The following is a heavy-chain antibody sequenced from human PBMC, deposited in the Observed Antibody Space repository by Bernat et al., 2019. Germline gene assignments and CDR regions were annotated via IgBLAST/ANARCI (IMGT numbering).Heavy chain of an antibody. V-gene: IGHV1-69*06. J-gene: IGHJ4*02. CDR1: GGIFSNYA. D-gene: IGHD5-18*01. Sequence: QVQLVQSGAEVKTPGSSIKVSCKASGGIFSNYALSWVRQAPGQGLEWMGGIIPIFGTANYAQKFQGRVTISADKSTSTVYMELGSLRSEDTAVYYCARDEETVDTAMVNYFDYWGQGTLVTVSS. CDR2: IIPIFGTA. CDR3: ARDEETVDTAMVNYFDY.